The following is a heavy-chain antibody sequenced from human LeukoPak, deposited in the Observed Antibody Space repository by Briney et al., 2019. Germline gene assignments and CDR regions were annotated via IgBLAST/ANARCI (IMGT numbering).Heavy chain of an antibody. V-gene: IGHV3-33*01. CDR1: GFTFSTYG. D-gene: IGHD2-21*02. CDR2: IWYDGSNK. Sequence: GGSLRLSCAASGFTFSTYGMHWVRQAPGKGLEWVAVIWYDGSNKYCADSVKGRFTISRDNSKNTLYLQMNSLRAEDTAVYYCARDGPAYCGGDCYWDYWGQGTLVTVSS. J-gene: IGHJ4*02. CDR3: ARDGPAYCGGDCYWDY.